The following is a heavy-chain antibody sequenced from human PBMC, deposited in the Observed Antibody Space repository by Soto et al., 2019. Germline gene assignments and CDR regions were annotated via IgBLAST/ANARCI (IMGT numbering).Heavy chain of an antibody. Sequence: QVQLVQSGAEVKKPGSSVKVSCKASGGTFSTSAISWVRQAPGQGLEWVGGIMPVFPTPDYAQNFQGRVTITADEATTTAYLELTSLRADDTAVYYCARDKDRLQLGGNYYYILDVWGQGTAITVSS. V-gene: IGHV1-69*12. J-gene: IGHJ6*02. D-gene: IGHD1-1*01. CDR2: IMPVFPTP. CDR1: GGTFSTSA. CDR3: ARDKDRLQLGGNYYYILDV.